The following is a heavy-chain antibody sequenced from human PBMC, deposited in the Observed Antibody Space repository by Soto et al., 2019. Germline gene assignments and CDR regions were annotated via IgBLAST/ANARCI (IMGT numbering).Heavy chain of an antibody. CDR1: GFTFSSYT. D-gene: IGHD6-19*01. J-gene: IGHJ4*02. CDR3: AKERAVAV. Sequence: EVQLLESGGGLVQPGGSLRLSCAASGFTFSSYTMNWVRQDPGKGLEWVSSISGSGGSTYYADSVKGRFTISRDNSKNTLYLQMSSLRAEDTAVYYCAKERAVAVWGQGTLVTVSS. CDR2: ISGSGGST. V-gene: IGHV3-23*01.